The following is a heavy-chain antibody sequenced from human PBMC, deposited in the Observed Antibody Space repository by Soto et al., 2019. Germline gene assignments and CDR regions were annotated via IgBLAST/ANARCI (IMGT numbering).Heavy chain of an antibody. CDR1: GYTFSTYG. J-gene: IGHJ6*02. CDR3: ARDNRKELWVEGLNAMDV. D-gene: IGHD3-10*01. V-gene: IGHV1-18*01. CDR2: ISGYNGRT. Sequence: QIQLVQSGPDVKKPGASVKVSCKASGYTFSTYGLSWVRQAPGQGLEWMGWISGYNGRTNYAQKFRGRVTLTTDTSASTAYMELRSLRPDDTDMYYCARDNRKELWVEGLNAMDVWGQGTTVTVSS.